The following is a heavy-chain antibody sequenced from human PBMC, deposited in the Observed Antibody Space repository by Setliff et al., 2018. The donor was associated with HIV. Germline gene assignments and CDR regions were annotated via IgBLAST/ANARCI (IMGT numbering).Heavy chain of an antibody. Sequence: TLSLTCAVYGGSLSGYYWTWIRQPPGKGLEWIGEINHSGSTNYNPSLKSRVTISVDTSKNQFSLRLSSVTAADTAVYYCARGPFPAAGFSGLRGGRTYYYYGMGVWGQGTTVTVSS. CDR3: ARGPFPAAGFSGLRGGRTYYYYGMGV. D-gene: IGHD6-13*01. J-gene: IGHJ6*02. V-gene: IGHV4-34*01. CDR2: INHSGST. CDR1: GGSLSGYY.